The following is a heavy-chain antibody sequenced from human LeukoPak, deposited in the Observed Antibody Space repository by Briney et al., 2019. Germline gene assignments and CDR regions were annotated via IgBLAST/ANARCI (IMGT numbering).Heavy chain of an antibody. CDR2: IYYSGST. CDR1: GGSISSGGYY. Sequence: SETLSLTCTVSGGSISSGGYYWSWIRQHPGKGLEWIGYIYYSGSTYYNPSLKSRVTISVDTSKNQFSLKLSSVTAADTAVYYCARAGQCGGDCYSPYYFDYWGQGTLVTVSS. J-gene: IGHJ4*02. V-gene: IGHV4-31*03. CDR3: ARAGQCGGDCYSPYYFDY. D-gene: IGHD2-21*02.